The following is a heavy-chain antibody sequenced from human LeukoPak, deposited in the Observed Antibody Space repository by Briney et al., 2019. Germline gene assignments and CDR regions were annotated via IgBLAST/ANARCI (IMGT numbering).Heavy chain of an antibody. CDR2: IHSDGSST. J-gene: IGHJ4*02. CDR3: ARDLD. CDR1: GFTISTYR. Sequence: GGSLRLSCAASGFTISTYRMHWVRQAPGKGLVWVSSIHSDGSSTRYADSVKGRFTISRDNAKNSLYLQMNSLRAEDTAVYYCARDLDWGQGTLVTVSS. V-gene: IGHV3-74*01.